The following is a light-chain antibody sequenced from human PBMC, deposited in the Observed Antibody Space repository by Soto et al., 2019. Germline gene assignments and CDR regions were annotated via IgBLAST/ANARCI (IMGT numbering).Light chain of an antibody. CDR3: SSYTSSTTPYV. J-gene: IGLJ1*01. CDR1: SGDVGGYDS. V-gene: IGLV2-14*03. Sequence: QSEMAQPASRSGPPGHPITIYCTGTSGDVGGYDSVSWYQQHPGKAPKLIIYDVNNRPSGVSHRFSGSKSGNTASLTISGLQAEDEADFYCSSYTSSTTPYVFGTGTKVTVL. CDR2: DVN.